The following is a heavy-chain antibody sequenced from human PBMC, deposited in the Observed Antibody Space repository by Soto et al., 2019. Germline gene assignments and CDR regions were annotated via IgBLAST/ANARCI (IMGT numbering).Heavy chain of an antibody. J-gene: IGHJ3*01. CDR3: ATPLKTTVATTAFDV. D-gene: IGHD4-17*01. V-gene: IGHV3-30*03. Sequence: QVQLVESGGGVVQPGRSLRLSCAASGFTFSSYGMHWVRQAPGKGLEWVAVISYDGSNKYYADSVKGRFTISRDNSKNTLHLQMNSLRAEDTAVYYCATPLKTTVATTAFDVWGQGRMVAVSS. CDR2: ISYDGSNK. CDR1: GFTFSSYG.